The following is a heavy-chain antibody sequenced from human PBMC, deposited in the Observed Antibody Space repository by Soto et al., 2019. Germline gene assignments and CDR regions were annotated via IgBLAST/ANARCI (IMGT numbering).Heavy chain of an antibody. CDR2: IYYSGST. D-gene: IGHD3-3*01. J-gene: IGHJ4*02. Sequence: PSETLSLTCTVSGGSISSYYWSWIRQPPGKGLEWIGYIYYSGSTNYNPSLKSRVTISVDTSKNQFSLYLQMSSLRVEDTAVYYCAKPMYDFWSGSYLLIDYWGQGTLVTVSS. CDR1: GGSISSYY. CDR3: AKPMYDFWSGSYLLIDY. V-gene: IGHV4-59*12.